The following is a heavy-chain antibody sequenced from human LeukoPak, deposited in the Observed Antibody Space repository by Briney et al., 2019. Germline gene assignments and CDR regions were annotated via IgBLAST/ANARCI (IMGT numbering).Heavy chain of an antibody. CDR1: GSTFSSYA. CDR3: AKAAYYGSGSLYYYGMGV. CDR2: ISGSGGST. Sequence: PGGSLRLSCAASGSTFSSYAMSWVRQAPGKGLEWVSAISGSGGSTYYADSVKGRFTISRDNSKNTLYLQMNSLRAEDTAVYYCAKAAYYGSGSLYYYGMGVWGQGTTVTVSS. V-gene: IGHV3-23*01. J-gene: IGHJ6*02. D-gene: IGHD3-10*01.